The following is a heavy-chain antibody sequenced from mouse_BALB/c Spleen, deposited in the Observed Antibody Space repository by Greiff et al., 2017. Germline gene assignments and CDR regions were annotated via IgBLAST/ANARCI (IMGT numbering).Heavy chain of an antibody. CDR3: TRLYGDY. CDR1: GYTFTSYW. CDR2: INPSTGYT. J-gene: IGHJ2*01. V-gene: IGHV1-7*01. Sequence: QVQLQQSGAELAKPGASVKMSCKASGYTFTSYWMHWVKQRPGQGLEWIGYINPSTGYTEYNQKFKDKATLTADKSSSTAYMQLSSLTSEDSAVYYCTRLYGDYWGQGTTLTVSS. D-gene: IGHD2-10*02.